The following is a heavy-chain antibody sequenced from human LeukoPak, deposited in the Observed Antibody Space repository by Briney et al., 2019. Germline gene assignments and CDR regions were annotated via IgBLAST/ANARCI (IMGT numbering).Heavy chain of an antibody. J-gene: IGHJ4*02. CDR3: VRPYHLYSSGDY. V-gene: IGHV4-39*01. CDR1: GGSISSSSYY. Sequence: SETLSLTCTVSGGSISSSSYYWGWIRQPPGKGLEWIGSIYYSGSTYYNPSLNSRVTISVDTSKNQFSLKLNCLTAADQAVYYCVRPYHLYSSGDYWGPGTLVTASS. CDR2: IYYSGST. D-gene: IGHD6-19*01.